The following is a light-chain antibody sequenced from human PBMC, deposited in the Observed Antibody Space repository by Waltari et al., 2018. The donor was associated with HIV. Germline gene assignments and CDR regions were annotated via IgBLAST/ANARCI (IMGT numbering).Light chain of an antibody. CDR1: SGSVSASYS. J-gene: IGLJ3*02. V-gene: IGLV8-61*01. Sequence: QTVVTQEPSFSVSPGGTVTLTCGLSSGSVSASYSPSWYQQTPGQAPRTLIYSTNIRSSGVPDRFSGSILGNKAALTITGAQADDESDYYCVLYMGSGIWVFGGGTKVTVV. CDR2: STN. CDR3: VLYMGSGIWV.